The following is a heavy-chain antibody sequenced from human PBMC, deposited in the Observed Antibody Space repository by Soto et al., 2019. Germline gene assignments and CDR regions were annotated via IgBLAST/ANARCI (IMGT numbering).Heavy chain of an antibody. J-gene: IGHJ3*02. CDR1: SGSISSSNW. D-gene: IGHD2-15*01. CDR2: IYHSGST. Sequence: PSETLSLTCAVSSGSISSSNWWSWVRQPPGKGLEWIGEIYHSGSTNYNPSLKSRVTISVDKSKNQFSLKLSSVTAADTAVYYCARDCSGGSCQEGHDAFDIWGQGTMVTVSS. CDR3: ARDCSGGSCQEGHDAFDI. V-gene: IGHV4-4*02.